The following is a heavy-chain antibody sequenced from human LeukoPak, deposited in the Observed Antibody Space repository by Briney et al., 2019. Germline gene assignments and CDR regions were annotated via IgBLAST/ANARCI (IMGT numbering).Heavy chain of an antibody. CDR2: MNPSNGNT. Sequence: ASVKVSCKASGYTFTSYAINWVRQATGQGLEWMGWMNPSNGNTGFAQKFQGRLTMTRDTSISTAYMELSSLRSEDTALYFCARGSSEEMVTIAYWGQGTLVTVSS. CDR3: ARGSSEEMVTIAY. D-gene: IGHD5-24*01. CDR1: GYTFTSYA. J-gene: IGHJ4*02. V-gene: IGHV1-8*01.